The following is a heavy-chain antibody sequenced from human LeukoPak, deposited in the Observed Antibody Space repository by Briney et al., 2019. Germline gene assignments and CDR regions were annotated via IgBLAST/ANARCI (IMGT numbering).Heavy chain of an antibody. J-gene: IGHJ4*02. CDR3: SKGHYDVLTGYLFDY. Sequence: GGSLRLSCVASGFTFDDYTMHWIRQAPGKGLEWVSLISWDATTTYYADSVKGRFTIPRDNSKNSLYLQMDSLRTEDTAFYYCSKGHYDVLTGYLFDYWGQGTLVTVSP. V-gene: IGHV3-43*01. CDR2: ISWDATTT. D-gene: IGHD3-9*01. CDR1: GFTFDDYT.